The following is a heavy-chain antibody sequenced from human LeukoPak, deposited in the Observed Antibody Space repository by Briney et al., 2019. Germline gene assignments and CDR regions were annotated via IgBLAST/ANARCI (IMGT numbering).Heavy chain of an antibody. V-gene: IGHV3-53*04. Sequence: PGRSLRLSCAASGFTVSSTYMSWVRQAPGKGLEWVSVIYSGASTYSADSVKGRFTISRHNSKNTLYLQMNSMAAEDTAVYYCARGGYYDRSYHFDYWGQGTLVTVSS. CDR3: ARGGYYDRSYHFDY. CDR2: IYSGAST. J-gene: IGHJ4*02. D-gene: IGHD3-22*01. CDR1: GFTVSSTY.